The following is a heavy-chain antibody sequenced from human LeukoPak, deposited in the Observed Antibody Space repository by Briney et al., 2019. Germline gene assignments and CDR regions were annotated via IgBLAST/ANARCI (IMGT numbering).Heavy chain of an antibody. CDR2: ISYDGSNK. D-gene: IGHD3-22*01. Sequence: GGSLRLSCAASGFTFSSYAMHWVRQAPGKGLEWVAVISYDGSNKYYADSMKGRFTISRDNSKNTLYLQMNSLRAEDTAVYYCASGSGYYDSSGYPGGRFDYWGQGTLVTVSS. V-gene: IGHV3-30*04. CDR1: GFTFSSYA. CDR3: ASGSGYYDSSGYPGGRFDY. J-gene: IGHJ4*02.